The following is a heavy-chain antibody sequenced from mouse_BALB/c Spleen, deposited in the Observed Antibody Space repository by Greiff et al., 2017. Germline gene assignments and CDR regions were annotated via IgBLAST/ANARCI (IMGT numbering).Heavy chain of an antibody. CDR2: INPSSGYT. CDR1: GYTFTSYT. CDR3: AREGVDYYGSSYYAMDY. D-gene: IGHD1-1*01. J-gene: IGHJ4*01. Sequence: QVQLQQSGAELARPGASVKMSCKASGYTFTSYTMHWVKQRPGQGLEWIGYINPSSGYTNYNQKFKDKATLTADKSSSTAYMQLSSLTSEDSAVYYCAREGVDYYGSSYYAMDYWGQGTSVTVSS. V-gene: IGHV1-4*01.